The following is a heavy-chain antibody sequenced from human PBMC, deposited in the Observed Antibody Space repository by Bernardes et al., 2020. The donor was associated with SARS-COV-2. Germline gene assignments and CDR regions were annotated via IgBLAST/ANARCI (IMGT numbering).Heavy chain of an antibody. D-gene: IGHD2-2*01. V-gene: IGHV1-58*01. CDR1: GFTLTSAP. CDR3: AGDQYGGNMPTKFDS. Sequence: SVKVSCRASGFTLTSAPVQWLRQTRGQRLEWIGWTVGGSGNMDVADNFQGRVTFTRDVSTGTVYMELNSLRVDDTAVYYCAGDQYGGNMPTKFDSWGPGSLIIVSS. CDR2: TVGGSGNM. J-gene: IGHJ1*01.